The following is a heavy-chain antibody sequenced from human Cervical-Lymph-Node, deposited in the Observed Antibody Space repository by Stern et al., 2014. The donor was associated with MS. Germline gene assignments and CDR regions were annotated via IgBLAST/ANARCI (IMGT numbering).Heavy chain of an antibody. CDR1: GFSLSNYG. D-gene: IGHD1-26*01. J-gene: IGHJ4*02. CDR3: ARDKSGSWSFDY. Sequence: QVQLEESGGGVVQPGGSLRLSCVASGFSLSNYGMHWVRQAPGKGLERVAVISYNGNERYCADSVMGRFTVSRDNSKNTLYLYMNSLRTDDTAVYYCARDKSGSWSFDYWGQGTRVAVSS. V-gene: IGHV3-30*03. CDR2: ISYNGNER.